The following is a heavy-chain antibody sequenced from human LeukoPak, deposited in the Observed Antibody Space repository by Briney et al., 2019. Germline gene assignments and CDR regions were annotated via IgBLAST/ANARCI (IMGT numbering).Heavy chain of an antibody. D-gene: IGHD3-10*01. CDR3: ARDFGIFDC. CDR2: IKQDGSEK. Sequence: GGSLRLSCAASGFTFSSYAMSWVRQAPGKGLEWVANIKQDGSEKYYVDSVKGRFTISRDDAKNSLYLQMNSLRAEDTAVYYCARDFGIFDCWGQGTLVTVSS. CDR1: GFTFSSYA. V-gene: IGHV3-7*01. J-gene: IGHJ4*02.